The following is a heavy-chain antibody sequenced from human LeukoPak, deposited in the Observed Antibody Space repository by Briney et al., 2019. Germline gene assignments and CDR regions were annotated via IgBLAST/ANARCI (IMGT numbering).Heavy chain of an antibody. D-gene: IGHD2-2*03. CDR3: ARLGIVVVPAAMRHNWFDP. CDR1: GYTFTGYY. V-gene: IGHV1-2*02. J-gene: IGHJ5*02. CDR2: INPNSGGT. Sequence: GASVKVSCKASGYTFTGYYMHWVRQAPGQGLEWMGWINPNSGGTNYAQKFQGRVTMTRGTSISTAYMELSRLRSDDTAVYYCARLGIVVVPAAMRHNWFDPWGQGTLVTVSS.